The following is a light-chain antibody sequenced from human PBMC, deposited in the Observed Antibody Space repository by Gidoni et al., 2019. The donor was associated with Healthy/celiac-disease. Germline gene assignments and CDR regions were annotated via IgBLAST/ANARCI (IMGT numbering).Light chain of an antibody. J-gene: IGLJ2*01. CDR1: SGINVGTYR. CDR3: MIWHSSAVV. Sequence: QAVLTQPSSLSASPGASASLTCTLRSGINVGTYRIYWYQQKPGSPPQYLLRYKSDSDKQQGSGFPSRFSGSNDASANAGILLISGLQSEDEADYYCMIWHSSAVVFGGGTKLTVL. V-gene: IGLV5-45*03. CDR2: YKSDSDK.